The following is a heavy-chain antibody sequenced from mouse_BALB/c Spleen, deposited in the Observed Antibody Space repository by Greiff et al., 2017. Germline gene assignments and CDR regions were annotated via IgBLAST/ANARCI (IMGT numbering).Heavy chain of an antibody. D-gene: IGHD2-4*01. V-gene: IGHV5-9-4*01. CDR1: GFTFSSYA. Sequence: DVMLVESGGGLVKPGGSLKLSCAASGFTFSSYAMSWVRQSPEKRLEWVAEISSGGSYTYYPDTVTGRFTISRDNAKNTLYLEMSSLRSEDTAMYYCARDLMITTRFYAMDYWGQGTSVTVSS. CDR3: ARDLMITTRFYAMDY. CDR2: ISSGGSYT. J-gene: IGHJ4*01.